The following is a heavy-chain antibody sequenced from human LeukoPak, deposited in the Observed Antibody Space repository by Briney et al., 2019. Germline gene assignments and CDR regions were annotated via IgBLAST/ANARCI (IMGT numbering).Heavy chain of an antibody. V-gene: IGHV5-51*01. CDR2: IYPGDSDT. Sequence: GESLKISCKGSGYSFTSYWIGWVRQMPGKGLEWGGIIYPGDSDTRDSPSFQGQVTISADKSISTAYLQWSSLKASDTAMYYCARASMVRGVINPGDYWGQGTLVTVSS. D-gene: IGHD3-10*01. CDR1: GYSFTSYW. J-gene: IGHJ4*02. CDR3: ARASMVRGVINPGDY.